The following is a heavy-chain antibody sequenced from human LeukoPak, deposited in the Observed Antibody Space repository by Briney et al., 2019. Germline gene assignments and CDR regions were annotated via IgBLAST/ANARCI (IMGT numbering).Heavy chain of an antibody. CDR2: VHFSGTP. V-gene: IGHV4-39*01. J-gene: IGHJ4*02. D-gene: IGHD3-22*01. CDR1: GGSIISSRYY. Sequence: SETLSLTCTVSGGSIISSRYYWGWVRQSPGKGLEWIGSVHFSGTPYDHPSLKSRVVISVDTSKNQFSLKLSSVSAADTAVYYCARLLYDRSGYYYFDFWGQGTLVTVSS. CDR3: ARLLYDRSGYYYFDF.